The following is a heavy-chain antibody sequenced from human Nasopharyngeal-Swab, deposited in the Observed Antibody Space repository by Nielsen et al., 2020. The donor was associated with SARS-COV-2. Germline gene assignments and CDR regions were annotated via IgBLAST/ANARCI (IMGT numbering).Heavy chain of an antibody. V-gene: IGHV3-7*03. CDR1: GLSFSTYW. CDR3: ARQGVFVPAYFHQYYMDV. J-gene: IGHJ6*03. CDR2: IKQDGSEK. Sequence: GESLKISCAASGLSFSTYWMTLVRQAPGTGLEWVANIKQDGSEKYYVDSVKGRFTVSRDNPKNLLYLQVNSLRAEDTAVYYCARQGVFVPAYFHQYYMDVWGKGTTVTVSS. D-gene: IGHD3-16*02.